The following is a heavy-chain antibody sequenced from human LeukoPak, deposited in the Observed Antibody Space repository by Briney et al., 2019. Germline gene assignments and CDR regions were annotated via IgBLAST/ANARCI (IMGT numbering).Heavy chain of an antibody. Sequence: SETLSLTCTVSGGSISTYYWSWIRQPPGKGLEWLGYVSSGGSTKYNPSLKSRVTISVDTSKNQFSLNLSSVTAADTAVYYCARGGYNFDPWGQGTLVTVSS. CDR1: GGSISTYY. CDR2: VSSGGST. V-gene: IGHV4-59*01. D-gene: IGHD5-24*01. CDR3: ARGGYNFDP. J-gene: IGHJ5*02.